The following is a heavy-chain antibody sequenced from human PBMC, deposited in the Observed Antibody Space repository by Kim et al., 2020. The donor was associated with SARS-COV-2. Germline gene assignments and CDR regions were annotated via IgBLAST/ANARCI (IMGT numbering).Heavy chain of an antibody. CDR2: ISSSSSTI. CDR3: ASLEAYCGGDCYPYLFDY. J-gene: IGHJ4*01. V-gene: IGHV3-48*02. D-gene: IGHD2-21*02. Sequence: GGSLRLSCAASGFTFSSYSMNWVRQAPGKGLEWISYISSSSSTIYYADSVKGRFTISRDNAKNSLYLQMNSLRDEDTAVYYCASLEAYCGGDCYPYLFDYCGHGTLVTVSS. CDR1: GFTFSSYS.